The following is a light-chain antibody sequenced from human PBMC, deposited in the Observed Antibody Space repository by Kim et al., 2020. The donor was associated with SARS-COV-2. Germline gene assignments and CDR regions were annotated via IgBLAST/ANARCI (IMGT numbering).Light chain of an antibody. J-gene: IGKJ5*01. Sequence: GERATLSCMASQSVSCSYLAWYKQKPGQAPRLLIYGASSRSTGIPDRFSGSGAGTDFTLTISRLEPEDFAVYYCQQYGSSLPITFGQGTRLEIK. CDR1: QSVSCSY. CDR2: GAS. CDR3: QQYGSSLPIT. V-gene: IGKV3-20*01.